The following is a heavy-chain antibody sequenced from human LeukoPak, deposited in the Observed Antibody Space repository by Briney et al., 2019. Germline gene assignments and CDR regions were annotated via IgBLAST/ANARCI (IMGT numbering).Heavy chain of an antibody. V-gene: IGHV3-21*01. D-gene: IGHD1-14*01. CDR3: ARSRTSSPYDKNLNF. J-gene: IGHJ4*02. Sequence: GGSLRLSCAASGFTFSSYTMSWVREAPGKGMEWVSSISSSINYIYHADSVKGRFTISRDDAQNSVYLQMNSLKDEDTAVYYCARSRTSSPYDKNLNFWGQGTLVIVSS. CDR1: GFTFSSYT. CDR2: ISSSINYI.